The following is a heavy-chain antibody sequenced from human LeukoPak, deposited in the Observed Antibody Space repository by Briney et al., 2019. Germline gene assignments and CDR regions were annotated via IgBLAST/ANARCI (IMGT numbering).Heavy chain of an antibody. J-gene: IGHJ4*02. CDR3: ARGGCSGGSCYCAY. Sequence: PSRTLSLTCTVSGGSISSGGYYWGWIGQHPGKGLEWIGYIYYSGSTYYNPSLKSRVTISVDTSKNQFSLKLSSVTAADTAVYYCARGGCSGGSCYCAYWGQGTLVTVSS. CDR1: GGSISSGGYY. D-gene: IGHD2-15*01. V-gene: IGHV4-31*03. CDR2: IYYSGST.